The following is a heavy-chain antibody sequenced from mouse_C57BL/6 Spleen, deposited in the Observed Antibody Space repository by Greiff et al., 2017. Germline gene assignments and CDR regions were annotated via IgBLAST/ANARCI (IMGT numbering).Heavy chain of an antibody. D-gene: IGHD3-2*02. CDR1: GYTFTSYW. CDR2: IDPSDSYT. V-gene: IGHV1-69*01. CDR3: ARTRQLRLRDAMDY. J-gene: IGHJ4*01. Sequence: QVQLQQPGAELVMPGASVKLSCKASGYTFTSYWMHWVKQRPGQGLEWIGEIDPSDSYTNYNQKFTGKSTLTVDKSSSTAYMQLSSLTSEDSAVYYCARTRQLRLRDAMDYWGQGTSVTVSS.